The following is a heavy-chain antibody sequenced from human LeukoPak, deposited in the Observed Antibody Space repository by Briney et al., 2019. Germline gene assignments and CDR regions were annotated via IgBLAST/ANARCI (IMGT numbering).Heavy chain of an antibody. CDR2: TYYRSKWYN. J-gene: IGHJ4*02. Sequence: SQTLSLTCAISGDSVSSNNGAWIWIRQSPSRGLEWLGRTYYRSKWYNDYAVSMKGRITINPDTSKNQFSLQLNSVTPEDTAVYYCARDLGNSGWYTFDYWGQGTLVTVSS. CDR1: GDSVSSNNGA. V-gene: IGHV6-1*01. CDR3: ARDLGNSGWYTFDY. D-gene: IGHD6-19*01.